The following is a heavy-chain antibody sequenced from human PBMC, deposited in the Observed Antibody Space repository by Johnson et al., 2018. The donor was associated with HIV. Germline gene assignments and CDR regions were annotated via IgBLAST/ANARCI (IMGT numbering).Heavy chain of an antibody. Sequence: QVQLVESGGGVVQPGRSLRLSCAASGFTFRSYAMHWVRQAPGKGLEWVAVISYDGSNKYYADSVKGRFTISRDNALNSLYLQMDSLRAEDTAVYYCARFEAFITTHRVVGEAFDIWGQGTMVIVSS. CDR2: ISYDGSNK. J-gene: IGHJ3*02. CDR3: ARFEAFITTHRVVGEAFDI. V-gene: IGHV3-30*04. D-gene: IGHD3-10*01. CDR1: GFTFRSYA.